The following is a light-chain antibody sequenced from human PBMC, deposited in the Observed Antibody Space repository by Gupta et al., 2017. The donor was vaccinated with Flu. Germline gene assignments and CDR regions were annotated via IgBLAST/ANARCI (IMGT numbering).Light chain of an antibody. CDR2: WAS. Sequence: LGERATINYRSSQNLLFTSSGRNYLAWYQQKPRQPPKLLIYWASTRASGVPDRFSGSGSGTDFTLTINNLQAEDVAVYYCQQYYATPALTFGGGTKVEIK. CDR1: QNLLFTSSGRNY. CDR3: QQYYATPALT. J-gene: IGKJ4*01. V-gene: IGKV4-1*01.